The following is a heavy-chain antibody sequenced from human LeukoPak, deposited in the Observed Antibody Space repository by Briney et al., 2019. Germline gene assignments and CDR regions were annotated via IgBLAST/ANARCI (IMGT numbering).Heavy chain of an antibody. CDR3: ARDVATEKMFDP. CDR1: GFTVSSNY. CDR2: IYSGGST. V-gene: IGHV3-66*01. J-gene: IGHJ5*02. Sequence: GSLRLSCAASGFTVSSNYMSWVRQAPGKGLEWVSVIYSGGSTYYADSVKGRFTISRDNSKNTLYPQMNSLRAEDTAVYYCARDVATEKMFDPWGQGTLVTVSS.